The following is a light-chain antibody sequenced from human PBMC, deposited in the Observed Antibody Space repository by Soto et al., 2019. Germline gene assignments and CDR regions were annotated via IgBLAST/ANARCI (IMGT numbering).Light chain of an antibody. V-gene: IGLV2-14*01. CDR3: SSYTSSSTGV. CDR2: EIS. CDR1: SSDVGAYNF. Sequence: QSVLTQPASVSGSPGQSITISCTGSSSDVGAYNFVSWFQQRPGEAPKLMIYEISNRPSGVSNRFSGSKSANTASLTISGLQAEDEADYYCSSYTSSSTGVLGGGTKLTVL. J-gene: IGLJ3*02.